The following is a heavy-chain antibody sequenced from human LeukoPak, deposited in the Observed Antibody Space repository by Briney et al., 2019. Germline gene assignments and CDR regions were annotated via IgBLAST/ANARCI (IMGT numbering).Heavy chain of an antibody. CDR2: INPSGGST. V-gene: IGHV1-46*01. Sequence: ASVKVSCKASGYTFTSYYMHWVRQAPGQGLEWMGIINPSGGSTSYAQKFQGRVTMTRDTSTITVYMELSSLRSEDTAVYYCARDPRHGYSYGYSYCDYWGQGTLVTVSS. J-gene: IGHJ4*02. CDR1: GYTFTSYY. CDR3: ARDPRHGYSYGYSYCDY. D-gene: IGHD5-18*01.